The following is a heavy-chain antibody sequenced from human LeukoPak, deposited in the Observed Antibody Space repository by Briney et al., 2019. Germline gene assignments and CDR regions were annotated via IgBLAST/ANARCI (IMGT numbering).Heavy chain of an antibody. CDR2: INHSGST. CDR1: GGSFSGYQ. V-gene: IGHV4-34*01. J-gene: IGHJ5*02. D-gene: IGHD3-22*01. CDR3: ARTSIYYDSSGYRS. Sequence: PETLSLTCAVYGGSFSGYQWSWIRQPPGKGLEWIGEINHSGSTNYNPSLKSRVNISVDTSKNQFSLKLSSVTAADTAVYYCARTSIYYDSSGYRSWGQGTLVTVSS.